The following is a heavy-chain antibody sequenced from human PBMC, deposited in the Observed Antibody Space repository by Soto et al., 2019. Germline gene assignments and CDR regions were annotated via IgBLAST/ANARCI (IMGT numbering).Heavy chain of an antibody. CDR3: ARDHRGCTNGVCYNRGGYYGMDV. CDR2: INAGNGNT. J-gene: IGHJ6*02. V-gene: IGHV1-3*01. Sequence: GASVKVSCKASGYTFTSYAMHWVRQAPGQRLEWMGWINAGNGNTKYSQKFQGRVTITRDTSASTAYMELSSLRSEDTAVYYCARDHRGCTNGVCYNRGGYYGMDVWGQGTTVTVSS. D-gene: IGHD2-8*01. CDR1: GYTFTSYA.